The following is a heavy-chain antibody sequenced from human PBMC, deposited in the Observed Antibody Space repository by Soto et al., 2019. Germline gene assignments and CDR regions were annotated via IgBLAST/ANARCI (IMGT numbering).Heavy chain of an antibody. J-gene: IGHJ6*02. CDR2: IIPIFGTA. D-gene: IGHD6-19*01. Sequence: SVKVSRKASGGTFSSYAISWVRQAPGQGLEWMGGIIPIFGTANYAQKFQGRVTITADESTSTAYMELSSLRSDDTAVYYCATHSSGWYSLYYYYYYGMDVWGQGTTVTVSS. CDR1: GGTFSSYA. V-gene: IGHV1-69*13. CDR3: ATHSSGWYSLYYYYYYGMDV.